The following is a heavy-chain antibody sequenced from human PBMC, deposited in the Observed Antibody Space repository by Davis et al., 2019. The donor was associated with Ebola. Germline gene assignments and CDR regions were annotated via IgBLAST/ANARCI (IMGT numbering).Heavy chain of an antibody. V-gene: IGHV5-51*01. CDR1: GYSFTNMW. CDR2: IYPGDSDT. D-gene: IGHD4/OR15-4a*01. CDR3: ARQRGLGLPFGAFDI. J-gene: IGHJ6*02. Sequence: GESLKISCKGSGYSFTNMWIGWVRQMPGKGLEWMGIIYPGDSDTTYSPSFQGQVTISADRSISTAYLHWSSLKASDTAMYYCARQRGLGLPFGAFDIWGQGTTVTVSS.